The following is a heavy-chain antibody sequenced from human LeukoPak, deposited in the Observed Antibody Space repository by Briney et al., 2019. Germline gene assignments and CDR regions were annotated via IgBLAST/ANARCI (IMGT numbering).Heavy chain of an antibody. CDR3: ARLPQPSDILTAYANSFDY. CDR2: ITNSGTT. J-gene: IGHJ4*02. Sequence: PSETLSLTCNVSGESISSHYWSWTRQSPGKGLEWIGYITNSGTTKFNPSLKSRVTISRDTSKNQISLKLSSVTAADTAVYYCARLPQPSDILTAYANSFDYWGQGSLVTVSS. CDR1: GESISSHY. D-gene: IGHD3-9*01. V-gene: IGHV4-59*08.